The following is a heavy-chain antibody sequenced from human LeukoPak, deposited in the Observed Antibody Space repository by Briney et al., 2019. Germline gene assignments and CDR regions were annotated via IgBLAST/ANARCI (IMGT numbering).Heavy chain of an antibody. V-gene: IGHV3-23*01. J-gene: IGHJ4*02. CDR1: GFTFSSYA. CDR2: IGGTGVST. CDR3: AKDQPPYSSGWYTGGFDY. Sequence: GGSLRLSCAASGFTFSSYAMSWVRQAPGKGLEWVSGIGGTGVSTKHTDSVKGRFTTSRDNSKNTLYLQMNSLRPEDTAVYYCAKDQPPYSSGWYTGGFDYWGQGTLVTVSS. D-gene: IGHD6-19*01.